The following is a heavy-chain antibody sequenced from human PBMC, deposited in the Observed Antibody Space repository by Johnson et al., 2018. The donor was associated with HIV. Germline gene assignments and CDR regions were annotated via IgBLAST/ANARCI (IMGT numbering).Heavy chain of an antibody. J-gene: IGHJ3*02. CDR2: ISKDGSSA. D-gene: IGHD6-13*01. CDR3: AREGGIAAAGTDAFDI. V-gene: IGHV3-30*04. Sequence: QVQLVESGGGVVQPGSSLTLSCAASGFSFSNYAMHWVRQAPGKGLEWAAVISKDGSSAYYADSVKGRFTLSRDNSKNTLFLEMNSLRVEDTAVYYCAREGGIAAAGTDAFDIWGQGTMVTVSS. CDR1: GFSFSNYA.